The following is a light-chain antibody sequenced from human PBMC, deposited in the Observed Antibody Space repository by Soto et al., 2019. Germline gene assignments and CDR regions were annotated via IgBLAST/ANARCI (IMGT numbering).Light chain of an antibody. V-gene: IGLV2-8*01. CDR3: SSYAGSNNYEVV. Sequence: QSVLTQPPSASGSPGQSVTISCTGTSRDVGGYNYVSWYQQDPGKAPKLMIYEVSKRPSGVPERFSGSKSGNTASLTVSGLQAEDEADYYFSSYAGSNNYEVVFGGGTKLTVL. J-gene: IGLJ2*01. CDR2: EVS. CDR1: SRDVGGYNY.